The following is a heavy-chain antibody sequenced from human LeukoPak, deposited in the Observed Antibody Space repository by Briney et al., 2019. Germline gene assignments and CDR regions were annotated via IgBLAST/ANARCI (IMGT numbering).Heavy chain of an antibody. CDR2: IYHSGST. Sequence: PSGTLSLTCAVSGGSITSSTWWSWVRQPPGKGLEWIGEIYHSGSTNNNPSLKSRVTMSADNSKNQFSLKLSSVTAADTAVYYCANRHIAVAGRDYFDYWGQGTLVTVSS. D-gene: IGHD6-19*01. CDR1: GGSITSSTW. V-gene: IGHV4-4*02. J-gene: IGHJ4*02. CDR3: ANRHIAVAGRDYFDY.